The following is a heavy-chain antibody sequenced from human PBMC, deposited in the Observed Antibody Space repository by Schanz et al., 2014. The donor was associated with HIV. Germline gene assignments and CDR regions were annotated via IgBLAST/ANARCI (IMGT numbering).Heavy chain of an antibody. CDR1: GFIFSDYS. CDR3: AKSRGDSWPYGMDV. D-gene: IGHD4-17*01. CDR2: ISDTGVRT. Sequence: ELQLAESGGRLEQPGGSLRLSCAASGFIFSDYSMNWVRQAPGKGLEWVSGISDTGVRTNYADSVKGRLTISRDNSENTLYLQMNSLRAEDTAVYYCAKSRGDSWPYGMDVWGQGTTVTVSS. V-gene: IGHV3-23*04. J-gene: IGHJ6*02.